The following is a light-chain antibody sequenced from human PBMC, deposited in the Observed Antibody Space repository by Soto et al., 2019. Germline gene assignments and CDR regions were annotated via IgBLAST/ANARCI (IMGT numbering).Light chain of an antibody. CDR2: AAS. Sequence: DIQMTQSPSSLSASVEDRVTITCRASRGIRNDLGRYQQKPGKDPKRLIYAASSLQSGVPSRFSGSGSGTEFTLTVSSLQPEDFATYYCLQQSSYPPLTFGGGTKVEIK. CDR3: LQQSSYPPLT. CDR1: RGIRND. J-gene: IGKJ4*01. V-gene: IGKV1-17*01.